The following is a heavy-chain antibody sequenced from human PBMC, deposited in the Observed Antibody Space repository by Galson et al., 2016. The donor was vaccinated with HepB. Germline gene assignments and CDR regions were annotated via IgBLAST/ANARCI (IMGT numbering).Heavy chain of an antibody. CDR3: AHMDIAVEYYFDY. CDR2: IYWNNDK. J-gene: IGHJ4*02. Sequence: PALVKPTQTLTLTCTSSGFSLTTSGVGVGWIRQPPGKALEWLALIYWNNDKRYSPSLSSRLAIAKDTSKNQVVLKMTDMDPLDTATYYCAHMDIAVEYYFDYWGQGILVTVSS. V-gene: IGHV2-5*01. CDR1: GFSLTTSGVG. D-gene: IGHD2-2*03.